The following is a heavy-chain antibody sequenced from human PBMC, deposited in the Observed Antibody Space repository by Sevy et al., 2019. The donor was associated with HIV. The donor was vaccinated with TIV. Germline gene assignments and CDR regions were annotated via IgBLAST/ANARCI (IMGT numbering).Heavy chain of an antibody. D-gene: IGHD5-18*01. CDR2: ISYDGSNK. Sequence: GGSLRLSCAASGFTFSSYGMHWVRQAPGKGLEWVAVISYDGSNKYYADSVKGRFTISRDNSKNTLYLQMNSLRAEDTDVYYCAKGDGYSYGPGGYWGQGTLVTVSS. V-gene: IGHV3-30*18. J-gene: IGHJ4*02. CDR3: AKGDGYSYGPGGY. CDR1: GFTFSSYG.